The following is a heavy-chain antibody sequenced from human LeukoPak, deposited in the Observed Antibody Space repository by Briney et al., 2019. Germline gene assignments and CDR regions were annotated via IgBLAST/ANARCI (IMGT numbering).Heavy chain of an antibody. D-gene: IGHD3-10*01. CDR3: ARERGRGPYAFDI. CDR1: GYIFTSYG. Sequence: ASVKVSCKASGYIFTSYGISWVRQAPGQGLEWMGWISAYNGNTNYAQKLQGRVTMHTDTYMRADYMELSGLTYNHTAGYYLARERGRGPYAFDIWGQGTMVTVSS. CDR2: ISAYNGNT. V-gene: IGHV1-18*01. J-gene: IGHJ3*02.